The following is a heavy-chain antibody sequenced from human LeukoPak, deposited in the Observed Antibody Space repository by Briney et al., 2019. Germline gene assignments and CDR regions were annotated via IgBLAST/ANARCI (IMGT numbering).Heavy chain of an antibody. D-gene: IGHD2-15*01. CDR2: ISSTGGTT. Sequence: GGSLRLSCAASGITFSSYGMSWAPGKGLEWVSSISSTGGTTYYADSVKGRFTISRDNSKNTLYLQMNSLRAEDTAIYYCAKNGDRGAYCTGGTCYPYFYYYMDVWGKGTTVTI. J-gene: IGHJ6*03. CDR3: AKNGDRGAYCTGGTCYPYFYYYMDV. CDR1: GITFSSYG. V-gene: IGHV3-23*01.